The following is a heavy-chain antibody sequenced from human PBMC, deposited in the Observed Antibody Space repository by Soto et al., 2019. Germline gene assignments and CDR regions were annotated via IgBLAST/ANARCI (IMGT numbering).Heavy chain of an antibody. V-gene: IGHV3-64D*06. Sequence: GGSLRLSCSASGFIFSESTIYWVRQVPGKGLGAISAVSTSGRSTYYADSVKDRFTISRDNSKNTLFLQMGSLRPEDTAIYYCVKQAHGLDGVAFDYWGQGTQVTVSS. D-gene: IGHD2-15*01. CDR2: VSTSGRST. J-gene: IGHJ4*02. CDR1: GFIFSEST. CDR3: VKQAHGLDGVAFDY.